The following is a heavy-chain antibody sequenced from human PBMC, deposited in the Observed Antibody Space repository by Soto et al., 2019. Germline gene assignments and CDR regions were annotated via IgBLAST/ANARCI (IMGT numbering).Heavy chain of an antibody. V-gene: IGHV4-61*01. CDR1: GDSVSSGSYY. CDR3: ARDIRGYSRAFDY. J-gene: IGHJ4*02. D-gene: IGHD5-18*01. Sequence: SETLSLTCTVSGDSVSSGSYYWTWVRQPPGKGLEWIGYISYSGITNYNPSLQSRVTISIDTSKNQFSLKLTSVTAADTAFYYCARDIRGYSRAFDYWGQGTLVTVSS. CDR2: ISYSGIT.